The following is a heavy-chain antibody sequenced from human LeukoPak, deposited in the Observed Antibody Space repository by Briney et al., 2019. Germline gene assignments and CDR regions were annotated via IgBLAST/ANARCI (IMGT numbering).Heavy chain of an antibody. CDR2: IYYSGST. CDR1: GGSISSYY. J-gene: IGHJ3*02. D-gene: IGHD2-15*01. CDR3: ARELPYCSGGSCYILFDAFDI. Sequence: SETLSLTCTVSGGSISSYYWSWIRQPPGKGLEWIGYIYYSGSTNYNPSLKSRVTISVDTSKNQFSLKLSSVTAADTAVYYCARELPYCSGGSCYILFDAFDIWGQGTMVTVSS. V-gene: IGHV4-59*12.